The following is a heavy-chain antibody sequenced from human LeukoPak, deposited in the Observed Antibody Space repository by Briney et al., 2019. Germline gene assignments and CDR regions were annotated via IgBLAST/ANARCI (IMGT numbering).Heavy chain of an antibody. V-gene: IGHV4-38-2*01. J-gene: IGHJ3*02. CDR1: GYSISSGYY. D-gene: IGHD2-21*01. CDR3: ARGVIPRAFDI. CDR2: IYHSGTT. Sequence: KPSETLSLTCAVSGYSISSGYYWGWIRQPPGKGLEWIGTIYHSGTTYYNPSLKSRVTISVDTSKNQFSLKLSSVTAADTAVYYCARGVIPRAFDIWGQGTMVTVSS.